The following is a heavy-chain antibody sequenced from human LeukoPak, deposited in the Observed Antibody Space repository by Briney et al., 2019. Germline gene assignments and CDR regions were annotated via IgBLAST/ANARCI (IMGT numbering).Heavy chain of an antibody. CDR3: ARYQDYGGNPGLDAFDI. CDR1: GGSISSSNW. CDR2: IYHSGST. J-gene: IGHJ3*02. Sequence: PSGTLSLTCAVSGGSISSSNWWSWVRQPPGKGLEWIGEIYHSGSTNYNPSLKSRVTISVDKSKNQFSLKLSSVTAADTAVYYCARYQDYGGNPGLDAFDIWGQGTMVTVSS. D-gene: IGHD4-23*01. V-gene: IGHV4-4*02.